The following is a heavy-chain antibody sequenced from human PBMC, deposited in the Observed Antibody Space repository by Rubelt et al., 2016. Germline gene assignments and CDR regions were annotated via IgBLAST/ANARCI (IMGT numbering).Heavy chain of an antibody. J-gene: IGHJ4*02. CDR1: GGSFSGYY. D-gene: IGHD6-13*01. Sequence: QVQLQQWGAGLLKPSETLSLTCAVYGGSFSGYYWSWIRQPPGKGLEWIGEINHSGSTNYNPSLKSRVTISVDTSKNQFSLELSAVATADTAVYYCARGDIAAAGAPFDYWGQGTLVTVSS. V-gene: IGHV4-34*01. CDR3: ARGDIAAAGAPFDY. CDR2: INHSGST.